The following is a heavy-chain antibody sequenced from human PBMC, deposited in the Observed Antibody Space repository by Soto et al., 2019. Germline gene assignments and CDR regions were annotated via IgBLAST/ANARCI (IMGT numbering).Heavy chain of an antibody. J-gene: IGHJ4*02. CDR1: GFTFGSFT. CDR3: ARDGLTFGGD. D-gene: IGHD3-16*01. Sequence: EVHLVEAGGGLVKPGESLTLSCAASGFTFGSFTLNWVRQAPGKGLEWVSSIRSSSAYIYYAESGKGRFTISRDNARSTLYLQMNSLRLDDTAVYFCARDGLTFGGDWGQGTLVAVSS. CDR2: IRSSSAYI. V-gene: IGHV3-21*06.